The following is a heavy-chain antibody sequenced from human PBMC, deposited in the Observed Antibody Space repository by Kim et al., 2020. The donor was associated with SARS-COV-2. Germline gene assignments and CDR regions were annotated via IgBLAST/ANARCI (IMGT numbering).Heavy chain of an antibody. V-gene: IGHV4-34*01. CDR3: ARAVYYYDSSGYYSLHFDY. D-gene: IGHD3-22*01. J-gene: IGHJ4*02. Sequence: SRVTISVDTSKNQFSLKLSSVTAAETAVYYCARAVYYYDSSGYYSLHFDYWGQGTLVTVSS.